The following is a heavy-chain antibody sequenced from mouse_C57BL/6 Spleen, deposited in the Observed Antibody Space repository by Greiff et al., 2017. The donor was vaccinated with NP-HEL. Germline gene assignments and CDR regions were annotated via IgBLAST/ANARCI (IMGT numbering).Heavy chain of an antibody. Sequence: VQLQQSGPELVKPGASVKMSCKASGYTFTDYNMHWVKQSHGKSLEWIGYINPNNGGTSYNQKFKGKATLTVNKSSSTAYMELRSLTSEDSAVYYCARRIYYYGSSPLYYFDYWGQGTTLTVSS. D-gene: IGHD1-1*01. CDR3: ARRIYYYGSSPLYYFDY. V-gene: IGHV1-22*01. CDR2: INPNNGGT. J-gene: IGHJ2*01. CDR1: GYTFTDYN.